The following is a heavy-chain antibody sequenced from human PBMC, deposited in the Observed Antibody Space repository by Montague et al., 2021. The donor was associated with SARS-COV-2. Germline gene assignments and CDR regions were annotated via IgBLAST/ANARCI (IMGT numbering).Heavy chain of an antibody. CDR1: GGSFSGYY. D-gene: IGHD3-9*01. Sequence: SETLSLTCAVYGGSFSGYYWNWIRQPPGKGLEWIGEINHSGSTNYNPSLKSRVTISVDTSKSQFSLKVSSVTAADTAVYFCARAPDYDILTGDLTEGFDSWGQGTLVTVSS. V-gene: IGHV4-34*01. CDR2: INHSGST. J-gene: IGHJ4*02. CDR3: ARAPDYDILTGDLTEGFDS.